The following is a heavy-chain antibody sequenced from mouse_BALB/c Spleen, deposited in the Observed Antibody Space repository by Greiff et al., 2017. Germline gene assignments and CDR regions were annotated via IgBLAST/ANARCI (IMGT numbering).Heavy chain of an antibody. V-gene: IGHV1-4*01. D-gene: IGHD2-4*01. Sequence: VQRVESGAELARPGASVKLSCKASGYTFTSYWMQWVKQRPGQGLEWIGYINPSTGYTEYNQKFKDKATLTADKSSSTAYMQLSSLTSEDSAVYYCARLGDYDGRYWGQGTLVTVSA. CDR2: INPSTGYT. CDR1: GYTFTSYW. CDR3: ARLGDYDGRY. J-gene: IGHJ3*01.